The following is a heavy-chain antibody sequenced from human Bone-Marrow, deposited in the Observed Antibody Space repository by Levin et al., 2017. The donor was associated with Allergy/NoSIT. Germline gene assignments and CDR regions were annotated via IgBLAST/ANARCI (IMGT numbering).Heavy chain of an antibody. J-gene: IGHJ6*02. V-gene: IGHV4-59*01. CDR2: FYSSGSI. D-gene: IGHD6-25*01. Sequence: SQTLSLTCTVSGGSITSSYWSWIRQPPGKGLEWIGSFYSSGSIKSNPSLKSRLTISIDASKNQFSLRLLSVTPADTAFYYCAREQRLRYAMDVWGQGTTVTVSS. CDR1: GGSITSSY. CDR3: AREQRLRYAMDV.